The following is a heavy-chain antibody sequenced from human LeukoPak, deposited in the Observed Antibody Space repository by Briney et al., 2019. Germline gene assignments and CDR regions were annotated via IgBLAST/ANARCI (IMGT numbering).Heavy chain of an antibody. V-gene: IGHV4-39*07. CDR3: ARAARMDV. Sequence: PSETLSLTCTVSGGSISSSSYYWDWIRQPPGKGLEWIGSIYYSGSTYYNPSLKSRVTISVDTSKNQFSLKLSSVTAADTAVYYCARAARMDVWGKGTTVTVSS. CDR2: IYYSGST. CDR1: GGSISSSSYY. J-gene: IGHJ6*03.